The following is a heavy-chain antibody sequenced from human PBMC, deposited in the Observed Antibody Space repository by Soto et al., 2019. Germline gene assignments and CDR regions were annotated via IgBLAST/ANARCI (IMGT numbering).Heavy chain of an antibody. CDR3: ARLNYVWGSYRPYYFDY. CDR2: IKQDGSEK. CDR1: GFTFSSYW. J-gene: IGHJ4*02. V-gene: IGHV3-7*05. D-gene: IGHD3-16*02. Sequence: EVQLVESGGGLVQPGGSLRLSCAASGFTFSSYWMSWVRQAPGKGLEWVANIKQDGSEKYYVDSVKGRFTISRDNAKNSLYLQMNRLRAEDTAVYYCARLNYVWGSYRPYYFDYWGQGTLVTVSS.